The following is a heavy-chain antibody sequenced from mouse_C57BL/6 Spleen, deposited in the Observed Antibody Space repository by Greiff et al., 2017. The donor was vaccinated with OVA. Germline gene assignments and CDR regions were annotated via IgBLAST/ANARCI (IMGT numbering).Heavy chain of an antibody. V-gene: IGHV1-53*01. D-gene: IGHD1-1*01. Sequence: VQLQQPGTELVKPGASVKLSCKASGYTFTSYWMHWVKQRPGQGLEWIGNINPSNGGTNYNEKFKSKATLTVDKSSSTAYMQLSSLTSEDSAVYYCARGAPYYYGSSDYWGQGTTLTVSS. CDR1: GYTFTSYW. CDR3: ARGAPYYYGSSDY. CDR2: INPSNGGT. J-gene: IGHJ2*01.